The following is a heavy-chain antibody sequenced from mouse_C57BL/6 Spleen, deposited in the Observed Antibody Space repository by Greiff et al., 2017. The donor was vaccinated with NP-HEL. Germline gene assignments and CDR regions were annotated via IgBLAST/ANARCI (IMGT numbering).Heavy chain of an antibody. CDR1: GYSFTDYN. V-gene: IGHV1-39*01. CDR3: ARSIDYYGSSYYWYFDV. CDR2: INPNYGTT. D-gene: IGHD1-1*01. Sequence: EVQGVESGPELVKPGASVKISCKASGYSFTDYNMNWVKQSNGKSLEWIGVINPNYGTTSYNQKFKGKATLTVDQSSSTAYMQLNSLTSEDSAVYYCARSIDYYGSSYYWYFDVWGTGTTVTVSS. J-gene: IGHJ1*03.